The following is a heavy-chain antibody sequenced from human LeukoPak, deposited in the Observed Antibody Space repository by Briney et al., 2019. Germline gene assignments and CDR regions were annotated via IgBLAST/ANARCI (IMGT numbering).Heavy chain of an antibody. CDR2: INSDGSKT. CDR1: GFTFSTYW. J-gene: IGHJ4*02. D-gene: IGHD4-17*01. Sequence: GGSLRLSCAASGFTFSTYWMHWVRQAPGKGLVWVSRINSDGSKTTYADSVKGRFTISRDNAKNTLYLQMNSLRAEDTAVYYCAKGATVTYFDYWGQGTLVTVSS. V-gene: IGHV3-74*01. CDR3: AKGATVTYFDY.